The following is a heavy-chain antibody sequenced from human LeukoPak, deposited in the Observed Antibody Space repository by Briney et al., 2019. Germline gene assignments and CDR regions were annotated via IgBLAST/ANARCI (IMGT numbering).Heavy chain of an antibody. Sequence: PGGSLRLSCAASGFTVSSNYMSWVRQALGKGLEWVSVIYSGGSTYYADSVKGRFTVSRDNSKNMLYLQMNSLRVEDTAVYYCAGDTSGYYYVDYWGQGTLVTVSS. CDR2: IYSGGST. V-gene: IGHV3-53*01. D-gene: IGHD3-22*01. J-gene: IGHJ4*02. CDR1: GFTVSSNY. CDR3: AGDTSGYYYVDY.